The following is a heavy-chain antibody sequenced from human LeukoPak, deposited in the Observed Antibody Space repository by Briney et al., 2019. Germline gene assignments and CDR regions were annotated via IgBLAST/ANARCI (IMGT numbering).Heavy chain of an antibody. J-gene: IGHJ4*02. CDR2: IGTAGDT. CDR3: ASGNRVATAGTIDY. CDR1: GFTFSSYD. V-gene: IGHV3-13*01. Sequence: PGGSLRLSCAASGFTFSSYDMHWVRHATGKGLEWVSAIGTAGDTYYPGSVKGRFTISRENAKNSLYLQMNSLRAGDTAVYYCASGNRVATAGTIDYWGQGTLVTVSS. D-gene: IGHD6-13*01.